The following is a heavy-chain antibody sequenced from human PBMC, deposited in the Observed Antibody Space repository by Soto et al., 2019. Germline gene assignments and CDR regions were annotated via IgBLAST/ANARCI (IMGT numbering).Heavy chain of an antibody. V-gene: IGHV1-46*01. D-gene: IGHD1-7*01. CDR1: GYTFINYY. CDR3: AGGGPELARIGSFDY. J-gene: IGHJ4*02. CDR2: IIPSEGSI. Sequence: QVQVVQSGPEVKKPGASVKVSCKASGYTFINYYMHWVRQAPGQGLEWIGRIIPSEGSIHYAQRFQERVIMTRDTSTSTVYMKLNSLRSEDSAVYYCAGGGPELARIGSFDYWGKGTLVTVSS.